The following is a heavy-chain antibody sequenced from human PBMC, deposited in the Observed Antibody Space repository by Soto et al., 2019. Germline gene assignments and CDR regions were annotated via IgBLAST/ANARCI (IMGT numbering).Heavy chain of an antibody. CDR3: ARTQQRGYTGYHFDY. D-gene: IGHD5-12*01. V-gene: IGHV3-7*01. J-gene: IGHJ4*02. CDR2: IKQDGSEK. Sequence: GGSLRLSCAASGCTFSSYWMSWVRQAPGKGLEWVANIKQDGSEKYYVDSVKGRSTISRDNAKNSLYLHMDSLRAEDTAVYYCARTQQRGYTGYHFDYWGQGTLVTVSS. CDR1: GCTFSSYW.